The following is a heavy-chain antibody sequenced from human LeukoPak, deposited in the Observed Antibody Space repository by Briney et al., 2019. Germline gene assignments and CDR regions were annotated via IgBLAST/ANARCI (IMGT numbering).Heavy chain of an antibody. CDR2: IKQDGSEM. D-gene: IGHD5-18*01. J-gene: IGHJ4*02. CDR3: ARGGYSYGRGANSDFDY. CDR1: GFTFSNYW. Sequence: PGGSLRLSCAASGFTFSNYWMNWVRQAPGKGLERVANIKQDGSEMSYVDSVRGRFNISRDNAKNSMYMQMDSLRAEDTAVYYCARGGYSYGRGANSDFDYWGQGALVTVSS. V-gene: IGHV3-7*01.